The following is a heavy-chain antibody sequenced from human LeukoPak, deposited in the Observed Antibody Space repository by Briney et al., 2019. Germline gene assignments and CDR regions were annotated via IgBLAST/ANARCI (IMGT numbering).Heavy chain of an antibody. CDR3: AKDYSIIKPEVGDPLDH. V-gene: IGHV3-30*18. J-gene: IGHJ5*02. Sequence: GGSLSLSCAASGFTFSSYGMHWVRQAPGKGLEWVAVISYDGSNKYYADSVKGRFTISRDNSKNTLYLQMNSLRAEDTAVYYCAKDYSIIKPEVGDPLDHWGQGTLVTVSS. D-gene: IGHD2-21*01. CDR2: ISYDGSNK. CDR1: GFTFSSYG.